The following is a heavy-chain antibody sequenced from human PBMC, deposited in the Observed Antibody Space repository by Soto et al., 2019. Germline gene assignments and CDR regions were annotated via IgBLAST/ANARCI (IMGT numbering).Heavy chain of an antibody. CDR1: GGSISSSSYY. D-gene: IGHD3-10*01. V-gene: IGHV4-39*01. CDR2: IYYSGST. CDR3: ARQRRVRGATYYMDV. J-gene: IGHJ6*03. Sequence: QLQLQESGPGLVKPSETLSLTCTVSGGSISSSSYYWGWIRQPPGKGLEWIGSIYYSGSTYYNPSLKCRVTISVDTSKNQFSLKLSSVTAADTAVYYCARQRRVRGATYYMDVWGKGTTVTVSS.